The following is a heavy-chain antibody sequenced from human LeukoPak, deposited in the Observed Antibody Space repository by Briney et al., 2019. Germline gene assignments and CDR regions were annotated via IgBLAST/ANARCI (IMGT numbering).Heavy chain of an antibody. D-gene: IGHD3-22*01. J-gene: IGHJ5*01. CDR2: TSRGGDYT. CDR3: AKDRPNYYESNGHYYRRDGDS. V-gene: IGHV3-23*01. CDR1: GFTFSIYA. Sequence: GGSLRLSCAASGFTFSIYAMSWVRQAPGKGLEWVSSTSRGGDYTYYAGSVKGRFTISRDNSKNTLYLQMNSLRAEDTATYYCAKDRPNYYESNGHYYRRDGDSWGQGTLVTVSS.